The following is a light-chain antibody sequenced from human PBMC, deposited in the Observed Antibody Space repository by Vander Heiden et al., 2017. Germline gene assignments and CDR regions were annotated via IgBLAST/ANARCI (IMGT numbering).Light chain of an antibody. CDR3: CSYAGSSTKWV. CDR2: EVS. CDR1: SSDVGSYNL. V-gene: IGLV2-23*02. J-gene: IGLJ3*02. Sequence: QSALNQPASVSGSPGQSITISCTGTSSDVGSYNLVSWYQQHPGKAPKLMIYEVSKRPSGVSNRFAGSKSGNTASLTISGRQAEDEADYYCCSYAGSSTKWVFGGGTKLTVL.